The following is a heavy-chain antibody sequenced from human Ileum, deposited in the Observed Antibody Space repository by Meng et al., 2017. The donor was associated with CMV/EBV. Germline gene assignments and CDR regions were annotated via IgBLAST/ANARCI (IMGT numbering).Heavy chain of an antibody. CDR1: GEPINGFF. J-gene: IGHJ1*01. V-gene: IGHV4-34*02. CDR2: VNNRGRT. Sequence: QVQLQQWGAGLLKPSETLSLTCAGSGEPINGFFCSWIRQPPGRGLEWIGEVNNRGRTNYNPSLKSRLTISIDTSKRQLSLMVTSVTAADSAIYYCASGRLQFTPSALQHWGPGTLVTVSS. D-gene: IGHD5-24*01. CDR3: ASGRLQFTPSALQH.